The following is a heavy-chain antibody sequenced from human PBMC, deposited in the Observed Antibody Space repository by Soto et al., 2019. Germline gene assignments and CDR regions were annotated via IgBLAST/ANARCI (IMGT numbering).Heavy chain of an antibody. CDR2: IYYSGST. V-gene: IGHV4-59*01. CDR3: ARGATSCYYGMDV. CDR1: GGSISSYY. Sequence: SETLSLTCTVSGGSISSYYWSWIRQPPGKGLEWIGYIYYSGSTNYNPSLKSRVTISVDTSKNQFSLKLSSVTAADTAVYYCARGATSCYYGMDVWGQGTTVTV. J-gene: IGHJ6*02. D-gene: IGHD1-26*01.